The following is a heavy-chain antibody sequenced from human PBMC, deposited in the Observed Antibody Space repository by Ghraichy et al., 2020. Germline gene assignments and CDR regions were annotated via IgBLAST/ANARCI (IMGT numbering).Heavy chain of an antibody. J-gene: IGHJ5*02. Sequence: SETLSLTCTVSGGSISSGGYYWSWIRQHPGKGLEWIGYIYYSGSTYYNPSLKSRVTISVDTSKNQFSLKLSSVTAADTAVYYCARAQYDYGGNNWFDPWGQGTLVTVSS. CDR3: ARAQYDYGGNNWFDP. D-gene: IGHD4-23*01. CDR2: IYYSGST. V-gene: IGHV4-31*03. CDR1: GGSISSGGYY.